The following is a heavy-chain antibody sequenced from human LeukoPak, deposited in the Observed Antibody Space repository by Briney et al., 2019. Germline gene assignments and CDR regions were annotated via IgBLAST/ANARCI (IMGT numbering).Heavy chain of an antibody. J-gene: IGHJ4*02. Sequence: SVKVSCKASGGTFSSYAISWVRQAPGQGLEWMGRIIPIFGTANYAQKFQGRVTITTDESTSTAYMELSSLRPEDTAVYYCATIGKAYIYYFDYWGQGTLVTVSS. D-gene: IGHD1-1*01. CDR3: ATIGKAYIYYFDY. CDR1: GGTFSSYA. V-gene: IGHV1-69*05. CDR2: IIPIFGTA.